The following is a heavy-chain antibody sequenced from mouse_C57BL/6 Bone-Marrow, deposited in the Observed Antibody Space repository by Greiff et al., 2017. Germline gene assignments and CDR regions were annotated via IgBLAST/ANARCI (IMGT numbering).Heavy chain of an antibody. Sequence: EVQLQQSGPELVKPGASVKISCKASGYTFTDYYMNWVKQSHGKSLEWIGDINPNNGGTSYNQKFKGKATLTVDKSSSTAYMELRSLTSEDSAVYYCAKGGDYGSFDYWGQGTTLTFSS. V-gene: IGHV1-26*01. CDR1: GYTFTDYY. D-gene: IGHD1-1*01. CDR2: INPNNGGT. J-gene: IGHJ2*01. CDR3: AKGGDYGSFDY.